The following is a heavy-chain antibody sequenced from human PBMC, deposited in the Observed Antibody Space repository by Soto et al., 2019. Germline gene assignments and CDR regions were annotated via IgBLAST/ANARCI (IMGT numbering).Heavy chain of an antibody. J-gene: IGHJ4*02. V-gene: IGHV1-69*01. CDR3: ARVRRYCSSNSCPADY. Sequence: QVQLVQSGAEVKKPGSSVRVACKASRDTFTSHPINWVRQAPGQGPEWMGGIIPSFGTVIYAQKFQGRVTITADESTSTVYMDLSNLRSEDTAVYYCARVRRYCSSNSCPADYWGQGTLVTVSS. CDR1: RDTFTSHP. D-gene: IGHD2-2*01. CDR2: IIPSFGTV.